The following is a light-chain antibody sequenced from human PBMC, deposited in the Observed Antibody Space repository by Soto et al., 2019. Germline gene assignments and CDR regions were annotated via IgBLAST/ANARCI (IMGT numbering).Light chain of an antibody. CDR1: SSDFGGYNY. CDR2: EVS. J-gene: IGLJ1*01. CDR3: SSYRTGGPFV. V-gene: IGLV2-14*01. Sequence: QSALTQPASVSGAPGQSIAISCTGTSSDFGGYNYVSWYQQLPGKAPKLLISEVSNRPSGVSHRFSGSKSGNTASLTISGLQAEDEADCSSYRTGGPFVFGTGTKLAVL.